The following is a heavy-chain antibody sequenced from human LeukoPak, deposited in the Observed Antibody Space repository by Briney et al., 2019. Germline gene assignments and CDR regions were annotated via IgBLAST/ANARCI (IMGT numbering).Heavy chain of an antibody. J-gene: IGHJ4*02. V-gene: IGHV4-34*01. CDR2: INHSGST. CDR3: ASFLGAAGTGGDH. D-gene: IGHD6-13*01. Sequence: SETLSLTCAVYGGPFSGYHWSWIRQAPGKGLEWIGEINHSGSTNYNPSLKSRVTISVDTSKNQFSLKLSSVTAADTAVYYCASFLGAAGTGGDHWGQGTLVTVSS. CDR1: GGPFSGYH.